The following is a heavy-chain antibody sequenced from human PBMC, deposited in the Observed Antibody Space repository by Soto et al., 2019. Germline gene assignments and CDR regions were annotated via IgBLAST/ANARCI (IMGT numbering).Heavy chain of an antibody. J-gene: IGHJ6*02. D-gene: IGHD4-17*01. V-gene: IGHV4-61*01. CDR3: ARVSSGDYGYYYYGMDV. Sequence: SETLSLTCTVSGGSVSSGSYYWSWIRQPPGKGLEWIGYIYYSGSTNSNPSLKSRVTISVDTSKNQFSLKLSSVSAADTAVYYCARVSSGDYGYYYYGMDVWGQGTPVTVSS. CDR2: IYYSGST. CDR1: GGSVSSGSYY.